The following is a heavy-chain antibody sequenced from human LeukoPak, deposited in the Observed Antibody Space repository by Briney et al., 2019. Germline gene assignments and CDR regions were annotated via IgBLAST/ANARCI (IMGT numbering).Heavy chain of an antibody. J-gene: IGHJ5*02. V-gene: IGHV1-18*01. D-gene: IGHD4-17*01. CDR2: ISPYNGNT. CDR1: GYTFTSYG. CDR3: AREGADDHGRLLWFDP. Sequence: ASVKVSCKASGYTFTSYGISWVRQAPGQGLEWMGWISPYNGNTDYSQKLQGRVTMTTDTSTSTAYMELRSLRSDDTAFYYCAREGADDHGRLLWFDPWGQGTLVTVSS.